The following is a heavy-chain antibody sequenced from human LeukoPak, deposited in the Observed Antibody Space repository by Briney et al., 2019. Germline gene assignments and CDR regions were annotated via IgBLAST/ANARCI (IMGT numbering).Heavy chain of an antibody. CDR1: GFTFGDYA. CDR3: AKDLHDYGDYVGFDY. J-gene: IGHJ4*02. D-gene: IGHD4-17*01. Sequence: PGGSLRLSCAASGFTFGDYAMHWVRHAPGKGLEWVSGISWNSGSIGYADSVKGRFTISRDNAKNSLYLQMNSLRAEDTALYYCAKDLHDYGDYVGFDYWGQGTLVTVSS. CDR2: ISWNSGSI. V-gene: IGHV3-9*01.